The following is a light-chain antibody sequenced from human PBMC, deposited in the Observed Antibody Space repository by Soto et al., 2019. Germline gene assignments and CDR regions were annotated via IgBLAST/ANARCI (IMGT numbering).Light chain of an antibody. CDR2: EVS. CDR1: SSDVGSYDL. CDR3: SSYAGSTTYVV. V-gene: IGLV2-23*02. J-gene: IGLJ2*01. Sequence: QSVLTQPASVSGSPGQSITISCTGTSSDVGSYDLVSWYQHHPGKAPKVMIYEVSKRPSGLSNRFSASKSGNTASLTISGLHAEDEADYYCSSYAGSTTYVVFGGGTKLTVL.